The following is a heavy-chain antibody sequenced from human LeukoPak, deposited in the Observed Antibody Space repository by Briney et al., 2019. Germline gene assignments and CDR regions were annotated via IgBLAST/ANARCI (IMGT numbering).Heavy chain of an antibody. J-gene: IGHJ4*02. CDR1: GFTFSSYG. V-gene: IGHV3-30*02. Sequence: PGGSLRLSCAASGFTFSSYGTHWVRQAPGKGLEWVAFIRYDGSNKYYADSVKGRFTISRDNSKNTLYLQMNSLRAEDTAVYYCAKDHGDILTGYCPFDYWGQGTLVTVSS. D-gene: IGHD3-9*01. CDR3: AKDHGDILTGYCPFDY. CDR2: IRYDGSNK.